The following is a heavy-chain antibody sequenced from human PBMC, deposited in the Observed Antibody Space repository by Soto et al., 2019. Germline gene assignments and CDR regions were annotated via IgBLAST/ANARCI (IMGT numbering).Heavy chain of an antibody. V-gene: IGHV3-9*01. CDR1: GFNFGDYA. CDR3: TKDIVQHQLDYYYYALDV. Sequence: EVQLVESGGGLVQPGRSLRLSCAASGFNFGDYAMYWVRQAPGKGLEWVSGISWNSDRIGYADSVKGRFTISRDNAKNYLYLQMNTLRAEDTALYYCTKDIVQHQLDYYYYALDVWGQGTTVTVSS. D-gene: IGHD6-13*01. CDR2: ISWNSDRI. J-gene: IGHJ6*02.